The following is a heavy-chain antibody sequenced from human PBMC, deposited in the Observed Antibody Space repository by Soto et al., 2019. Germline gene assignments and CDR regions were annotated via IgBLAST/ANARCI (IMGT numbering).Heavy chain of an antibody. V-gene: IGHV4-31*03. CDR3: ARDNYGGMPVY. CDR2: IFFSGNT. D-gene: IGHD4-17*01. J-gene: IGHJ4*02. Sequence: SETLSLTCTVSGGSILNGGHYWTWIRQPPGKGLEWIGKIFFSGNTHYNTALKSRLSFSVDRAKNQFSLNLTSVTAADTAIYYCARDNYGGMPVYWGPGTLVTVSS. CDR1: GGSILNGGHY.